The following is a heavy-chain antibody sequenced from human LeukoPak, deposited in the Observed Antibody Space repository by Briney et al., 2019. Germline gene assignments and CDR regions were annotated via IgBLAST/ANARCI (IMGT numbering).Heavy chain of an antibody. CDR2: NYYSGST. CDR3: ARDPRTTVSTNAFDI. D-gene: IGHD4-17*01. J-gene: IGHJ3*02. V-gene: IGHV4-31*03. Sequence: SQTLSLTCTVSGGSISSGGYYWSWIRQHPGKGLEWIGYNYYSGSTYYNPSLKSRGTMSVVTTKNQSSPKLSYVTAAGTAVYYWARDPRTTVSTNAFDIWGQGTMVTVSS. CDR1: GGSISSGGYY.